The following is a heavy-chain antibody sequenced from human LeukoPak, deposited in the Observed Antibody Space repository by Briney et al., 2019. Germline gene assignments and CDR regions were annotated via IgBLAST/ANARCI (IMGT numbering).Heavy chain of an antibody. V-gene: IGHV3-7*01. Sequence: GGSVRLSCVASGFTFSDYWMTWVRQAPGKGLECVANIKRDGSEKFYVDSVKGRFTISRDNAKNSLYLQMNSLRAEDTAVYYCARDGRFSYGAFDIWGQGTMVTVSS. CDR2: IKRDGSEK. CDR1: GFTFSDYW. CDR3: ARDGRFSYGAFDI. J-gene: IGHJ3*02. D-gene: IGHD3-3*01.